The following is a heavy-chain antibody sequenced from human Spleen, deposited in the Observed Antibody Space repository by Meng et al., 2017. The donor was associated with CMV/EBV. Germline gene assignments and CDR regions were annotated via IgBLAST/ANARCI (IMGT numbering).Heavy chain of an antibody. J-gene: IGHJ4*02. CDR2: ISSGRVYI. CDR3: ARDLWCSSTSCYVFDY. V-gene: IGHV3-21*04. CDR1: GFTFSTYN. Sequence: GESLKISCAASGFTFSTYNMIWVRQAPGKGLEWVSSISSGRVYIYYADSVKGRFTISRDNAKNSLYLQMNSLRAEDTAVYYCARDLWCSSTSCYVFDYWGQGTLVTVSS. D-gene: IGHD2-2*01.